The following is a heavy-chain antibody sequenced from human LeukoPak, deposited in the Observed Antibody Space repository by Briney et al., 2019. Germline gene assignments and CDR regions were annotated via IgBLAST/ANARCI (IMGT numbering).Heavy chain of an antibody. CDR3: ARDKGRITVAGTYYYYYYGMDV. D-gene: IGHD6-19*01. CDR1: GYTFTGYY. Sequence: ASVKVSCKASGYTFTGYYMHWVRQAPGQGLEWMGWINPNSGGTDYAQKFQGRVTMTRDTSISTAYMELSRLRPDDTAVYYCARDKGRITVAGTYYYYYYGMDVWGQGTTVTVSS. V-gene: IGHV1-2*02. J-gene: IGHJ6*02. CDR2: INPNSGGT.